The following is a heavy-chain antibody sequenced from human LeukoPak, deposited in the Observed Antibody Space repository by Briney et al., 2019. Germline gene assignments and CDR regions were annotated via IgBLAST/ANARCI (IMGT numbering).Heavy chain of an antibody. V-gene: IGHV4-34*01. CDR1: GGSFSGYY. Sequence: SETLSLTCGVYGGSFSGYYWSWIRQPPGKGLEWIGEINHRGSTNYNPSLKSRVTISVDTSKNQFYLNLSSVTAADTAVYYCARKSSSWYYYGMDVWGQGTTVTVSS. J-gene: IGHJ6*02. D-gene: IGHD6-13*01. CDR3: ARKSSSWYYYGMDV. CDR2: INHRGST.